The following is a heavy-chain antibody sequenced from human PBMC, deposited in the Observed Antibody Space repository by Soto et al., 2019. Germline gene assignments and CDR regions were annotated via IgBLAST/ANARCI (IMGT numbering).Heavy chain of an antibody. CDR3: ARDRVGATDYFDY. CDR2: ISYDGSNK. J-gene: IGHJ4*02. CDR1: GFTFSSYA. V-gene: IGHV3-30-3*01. Sequence: QVQLVESGGGVVQPGRSLRLSCAASGFTFSSYAMHWVRQAPGKGLEWVAVISYDGSNKYYADSVKGRFTISRDNSKHTLYLQMNSLRAEDTAVYYCARDRVGATDYFDYWGQGTLVTVSS. D-gene: IGHD1-26*01.